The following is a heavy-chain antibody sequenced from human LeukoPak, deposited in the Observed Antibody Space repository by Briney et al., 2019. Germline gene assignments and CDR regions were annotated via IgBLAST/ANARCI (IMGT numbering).Heavy chain of an antibody. D-gene: IGHD5-18*01. CDR3: ARGAGYSRTYYNYGMDV. V-gene: IGHV1-2*02. CDR1: GYTFTGYY. CDR2: VNPNSGGT. J-gene: IGHJ6*02. Sequence: ASVKVSCKASGYTFTGYYMHWVRQAPGQGLEWMGWVNPNSGGTNYAQKFQGRVTMTRDTSISTAYMELSRLRSDDTAVYYCARGAGYSRTYYNYGMDVWGQGTTVTVSS.